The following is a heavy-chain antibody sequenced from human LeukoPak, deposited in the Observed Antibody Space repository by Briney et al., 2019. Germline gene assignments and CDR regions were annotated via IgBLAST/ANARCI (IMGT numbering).Heavy chain of an antibody. CDR1: GFTFTKYS. V-gene: IGHV3-48*04. J-gene: IGHJ3*02. Sequence: GGSLRLSCAASGFTFTKYSMNWVRQAPGKGLEWVSYISGSSSTIYYADSVKGRFTISRDNAKNSLYLQMNSLRAEDTAVYYCASVPAAILGAFDIWGQGTMVTVSS. CDR2: ISGSSSTI. D-gene: IGHD2-2*01. CDR3: ASVPAAILGAFDI.